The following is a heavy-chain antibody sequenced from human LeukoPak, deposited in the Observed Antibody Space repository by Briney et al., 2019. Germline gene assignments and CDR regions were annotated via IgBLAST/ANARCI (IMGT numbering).Heavy chain of an antibody. D-gene: IGHD3-3*01. V-gene: IGHV4-31*03. CDR1: GASISSGAYY. CDR2: IYYSGST. Sequence: SQTLSLTCTVSGASISSGAYYWTWIRQHPGKGLEWIGYIYYSGSTYYNPSLKSRVTISVDTSKNQFSLKLSSVTAADTAVYYCARARSGYYPFDYWAREPWSPSPQ. J-gene: IGHJ4*02. CDR3: ARARSGYYPFDY.